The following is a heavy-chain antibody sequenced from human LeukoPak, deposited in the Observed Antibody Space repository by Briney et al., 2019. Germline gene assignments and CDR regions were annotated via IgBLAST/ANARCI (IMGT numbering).Heavy chain of an antibody. J-gene: IGHJ4*02. V-gene: IGHV3-30*04. D-gene: IGHD2-21*02. Sequence: GRSLRLSCAASGFTFSSYAMHWVRQAPGKGLEWVAVISYDGSNKYYADSVKGRFTISRDNSKNTLYLQMNSLRAEDTAVYYCAKDILAYCGGDCSGPFDYWGQGTLVTVSS. CDR2: ISYDGSNK. CDR1: GFTFSSYA. CDR3: AKDILAYCGGDCSGPFDY.